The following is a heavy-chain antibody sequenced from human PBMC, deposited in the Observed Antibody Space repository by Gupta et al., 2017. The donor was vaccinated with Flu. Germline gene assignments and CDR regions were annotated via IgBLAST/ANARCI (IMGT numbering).Heavy chain of an antibody. J-gene: IGHJ5*02. D-gene: IGHD3-10*01. CDR3: ASSGSSYYGSGRSNWFDP. CDR1: GFTFSSYG. Sequence: QVQLVESGGGVVQPGRSLRLSCAASGFTFSSYGMHWVRQAPGKGLEWVAVIWYDGSNKYYADSVKGRFTISRDNSKNTLYLQMNSLRAEDTAVYYCASSGSSYYGSGRSNWFDPWGQGTLVTVSS. V-gene: IGHV3-33*01. CDR2: IWYDGSNK.